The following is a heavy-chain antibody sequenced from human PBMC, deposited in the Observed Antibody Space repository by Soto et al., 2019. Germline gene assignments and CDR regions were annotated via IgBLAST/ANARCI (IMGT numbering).Heavy chain of an antibody. CDR2: IYYSGST. CDR1: GGSISSYY. CDR3: ARLRDRCTIFGVVTPYYGDD. Sequence: SETLSLTCTVSGGSISSYYWSWIRQPPGKGLEWIGYIYYSGSTNYNPSLKSRVTISVDTSKNQFSLKLSSVTAADTAVYYCARLRDRCTIFGVVTPYYGDDWGQGTLVSVS. V-gene: IGHV4-59*01. J-gene: IGHJ4*02. D-gene: IGHD3-3*01.